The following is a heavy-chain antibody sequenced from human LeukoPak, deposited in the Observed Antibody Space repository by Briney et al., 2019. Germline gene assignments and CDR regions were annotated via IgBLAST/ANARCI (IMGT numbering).Heavy chain of an antibody. Sequence: GGSLRLSCAASGFTLSSYGMHWVCQAPGKGLEWEAVIWYDGSNKYYADSVKGRFTISRDNSKNTLYLQMNSLRAEDTAVYYCARDTRGYSGYDLGYWGQGTLVTVSS. CDR2: IWYDGSNK. D-gene: IGHD5-12*01. CDR1: GFTLSSYG. J-gene: IGHJ4*02. CDR3: ARDTRGYSGYDLGY. V-gene: IGHV3-33*01.